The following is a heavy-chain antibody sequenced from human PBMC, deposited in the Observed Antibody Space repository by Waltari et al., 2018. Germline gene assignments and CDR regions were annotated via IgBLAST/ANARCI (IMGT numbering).Heavy chain of an antibody. CDR2: IIPIFGTA. CDR1: GGTFSSYA. J-gene: IGHJ5*02. V-gene: IGHV1-69*13. D-gene: IGHD4-4*01. CDR3: VRDPTVTTPKEYWFDP. Sequence: QVQLVQSGAEVKKPGSSVKVSCKASGGTFSSYAISWVRQAPGQGLEWMGGIIPIFGTANDAQKFQGRVTITADESTSTAYMELSSLRSEDTAVYYCVRDPTVTTPKEYWFDPWGQGTLVTVSS.